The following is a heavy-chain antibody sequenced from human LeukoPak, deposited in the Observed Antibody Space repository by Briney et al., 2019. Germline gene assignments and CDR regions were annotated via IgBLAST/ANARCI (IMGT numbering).Heavy chain of an antibody. CDR2: ISAYNGNT. CDR1: GYTFTSYG. J-gene: IGHJ3*02. V-gene: IGHV1-18*01. Sequence: ASVKVSCKASGYTFTSYGISWVRQAPGQGLEWMGWISAYNGNTNYAQKLQGRVTMTTDSSTSTAYMELRSLRSDDTAVYYCARGPASKYYDFWSGRALDAFDIWGQGTMVTVSS. D-gene: IGHD3-3*01. CDR3: ARGPASKYYDFWSGRALDAFDI.